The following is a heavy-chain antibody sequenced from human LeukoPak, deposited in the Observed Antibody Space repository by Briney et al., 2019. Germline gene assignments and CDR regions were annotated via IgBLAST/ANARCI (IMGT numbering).Heavy chain of an antibody. D-gene: IGHD3-22*01. CDR2: ISYDGSNN. V-gene: IGHV3-30*03. CDR3: ARESYYYDASGYQMSLPGDY. J-gene: IGHJ4*02. CDR1: GFTFSDYG. Sequence: GGSLRLSCAASGFTFSDYGMHWVRQAPGKGLDWVAVISYDGSNNYYADSVKGRFTISRDNSKNTLYLQLNSLRAEDTAVYHCARESYYYDASGYQMSLPGDYCGQGTLVTVSS.